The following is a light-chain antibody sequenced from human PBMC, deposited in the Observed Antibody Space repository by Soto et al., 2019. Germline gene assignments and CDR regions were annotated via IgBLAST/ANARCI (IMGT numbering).Light chain of an antibody. Sequence: QSVMTQPPSVSAAPGQRVTISCSGSSSNIGGNSVSWYQQLPGTAPKLLIYDDDKRPSGIPDRFSGSKSGTSATLGISGLRYEDEADYYCAAWDDSLSGVFGGGTKLTVL. CDR3: AAWDDSLSGV. CDR2: DDD. J-gene: IGLJ3*02. CDR1: SSNIGGNS. V-gene: IGLV1-51*01.